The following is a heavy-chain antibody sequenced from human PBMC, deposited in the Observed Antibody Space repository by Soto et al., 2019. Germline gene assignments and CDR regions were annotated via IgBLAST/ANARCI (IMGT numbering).Heavy chain of an antibody. J-gene: IGHJ6*04. V-gene: IGHV3-15*07. D-gene: IGHD1-7*01. Sequence: GGSLRLSCAASGFTFSNAWMNWVRQAPGKGLEWVGRIKSKTDGGTTDYAAPVKGRFTISRDDSKNTLYLQMNSLKTEDTAVYYCPGGINWNYEGYYYYYVMDVGGKGTTVTVSS. CDR2: IKSKTDGGTT. CDR3: PGGINWNYEGYYYYYVMDV. CDR1: GFTFSNAW.